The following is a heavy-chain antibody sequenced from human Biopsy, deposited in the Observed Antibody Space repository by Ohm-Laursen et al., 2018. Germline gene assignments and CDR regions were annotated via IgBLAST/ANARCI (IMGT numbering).Heavy chain of an antibody. D-gene: IGHD2-15*01. V-gene: IGHV4-59*08. J-gene: IGHJ4*02. Sequence: TLSLTCTVSGDSINSSYWSWIRQPPGKGLEWIGFISNSGNTNYNPSLKSRVTISVDMSKNQISLKLGSVTVADTAVFYCARRGSGGRSFDYWGQGSRVTVSS. CDR3: ARRGSGGRSFDY. CDR2: ISNSGNT. CDR1: GDSINSSY.